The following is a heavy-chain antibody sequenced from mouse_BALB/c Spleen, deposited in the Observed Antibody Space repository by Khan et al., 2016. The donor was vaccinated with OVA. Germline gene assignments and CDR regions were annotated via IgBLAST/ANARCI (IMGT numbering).Heavy chain of an antibody. D-gene: IGHD2-14*01. V-gene: IGHV1-80*01. J-gene: IGHJ3*01. CDR1: GYAFSSYW. CDR3: ARLGYWLAY. Sequence: QVQLKESGAELVRPGSSVKISCKASGYAFSSYWMNWVKQRPGQGLEWIGQIYPGDGNTHYTGNFKGKATLTADNSSSTAYMQLSSLTSDDSAVYFCARLGYWLAYWGQGTLVTVSA. CDR2: IYPGDGNT.